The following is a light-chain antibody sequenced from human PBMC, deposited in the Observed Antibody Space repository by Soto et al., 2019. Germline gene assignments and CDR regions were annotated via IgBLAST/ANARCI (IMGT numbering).Light chain of an antibody. CDR2: DNN. Sequence: QSVLTQPPSVSAAPGQKVTISCSGSSSNIGNNYVSWYQQLPGTAPKLLIYDNNKRPSGIPDRVSGSKSGTSATLGITGLQTGDEADYYCGTWDSALGAVVFGGGTQLTVL. J-gene: IGLJ2*01. V-gene: IGLV1-51*01. CDR3: GTWDSALGAVV. CDR1: SSNIGNNY.